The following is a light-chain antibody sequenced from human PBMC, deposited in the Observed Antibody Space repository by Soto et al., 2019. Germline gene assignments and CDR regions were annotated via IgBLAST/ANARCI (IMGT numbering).Light chain of an antibody. CDR1: QSISSNY. J-gene: IGKJ1*01. V-gene: IGKV3-20*01. Sequence: EIVLTQSPGTLSLSPGERATLSCRASQSISSNYLAWYQQTPGQAPRLLIYDASSRAAGIPDRFSGSGSGTDFTITISRLVPEDFGVYYCQQDAGSPRTFGQGTKVEVK. CDR2: DAS. CDR3: QQDAGSPRT.